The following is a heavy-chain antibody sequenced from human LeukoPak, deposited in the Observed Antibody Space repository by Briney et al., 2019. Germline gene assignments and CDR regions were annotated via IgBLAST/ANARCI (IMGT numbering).Heavy chain of an antibody. V-gene: IGHV4-39*01. CDR3: ARHGHGAKFDY. Sequence: SEPLSLTCTVSGGSVTRYGYYWGWIRQPPGKGLEWIGSISYGGTTYFNPSLQSRVTISVDTSKNHFSLNLGSVTAADTALYYCARHGHGAKFDYWGQGTLVTVSS. CDR2: ISYGGTT. CDR1: GGSVTRYGYY. D-gene: IGHD4-17*01. J-gene: IGHJ4*02.